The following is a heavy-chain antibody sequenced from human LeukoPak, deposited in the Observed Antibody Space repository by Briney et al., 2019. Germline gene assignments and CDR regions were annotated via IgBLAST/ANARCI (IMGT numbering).Heavy chain of an antibody. D-gene: IGHD3-22*01. J-gene: IGHJ3*02. V-gene: IGHV3-11*04. CDR2: ISSSGSTI. Sequence: PGGSLGLSCAASGFTFSDYYMSWIRQAPGEGREWVSYISSSGSTIYYADSVKARFTISRDNAKNSLYLQMNSLRAEDTAVYYCARSHRSSGYYGDAFDIWGQGTMVTVSS. CDR3: ARSHRSSGYYGDAFDI. CDR1: GFTFSDYY.